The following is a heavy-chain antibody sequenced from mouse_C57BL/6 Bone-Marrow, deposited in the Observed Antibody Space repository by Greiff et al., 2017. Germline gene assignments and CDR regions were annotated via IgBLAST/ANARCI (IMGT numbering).Heavy chain of an antibody. CDR3: APIYYGNYFDY. V-gene: IGHV1-82*01. Sequence: QVQLKASGPELVKPGASVQISCKASGYAFSSSWMNWVKQRPGKGLEWIGRIYPGDGDTNYNGKFKGKATLTADKSSSTAYMQLSSLTSEDSAVYFCAPIYYGNYFDYWGQGTTLTVSS. CDR2: IYPGDGDT. CDR1: GYAFSSSW. J-gene: IGHJ2*01. D-gene: IGHD2-1*01.